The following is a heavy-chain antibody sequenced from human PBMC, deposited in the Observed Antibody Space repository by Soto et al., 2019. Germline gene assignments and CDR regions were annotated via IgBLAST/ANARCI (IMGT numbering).Heavy chain of an antibody. CDR3: ARIPYYDYVWGSYPWGMDV. CDR1: GGSISSSSYY. D-gene: IGHD3-16*01. V-gene: IGHV4-39*01. CDR2: IYYSGST. J-gene: IGHJ6*02. Sequence: SETLSLTCTVPGGSISSSSYYWGWIRQPPGKGLEWIGSIYYSGSTYYNPSLKSRVTISVDTSKNQFSLKLSSVTAADTAVYYCARIPYYDYVWGSYPWGMDVWGQGTTVTVSS.